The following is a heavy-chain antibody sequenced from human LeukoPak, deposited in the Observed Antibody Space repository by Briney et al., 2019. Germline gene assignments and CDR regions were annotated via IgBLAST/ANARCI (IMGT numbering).Heavy chain of an antibody. V-gene: IGHV3-23*01. D-gene: IGHD1-14*01. CDR1: GFIFSNYA. Sequence: GGSLRLSCTASGFIFSNYAMSWVRQAPGKGLEWVSEVRGSGGDTYYADSVKGRFTISRDNSKEMLYLHMSSLRAEDTAVYYCANLGANTRISGDYWGQGTLVTVSS. CDR3: ANLGANTRISGDY. CDR2: VRGSGGDT. J-gene: IGHJ4*02.